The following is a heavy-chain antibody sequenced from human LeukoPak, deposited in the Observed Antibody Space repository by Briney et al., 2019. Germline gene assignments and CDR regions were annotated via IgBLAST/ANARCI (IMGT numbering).Heavy chain of an antibody. V-gene: IGHV4-4*07. CDR3: ARRQYSSSPFDP. Sequence: SETLSLTCTVSGGSINSYYWSWIRQPAGKGLEWIGRIYTSGSTNYNPSLKSRVTMSVDTSKNQFSLKLSSVTAADTAVYYCARRQYSSSPFDPWGQGTLVTVSS. D-gene: IGHD6-13*01. J-gene: IGHJ5*02. CDR2: IYTSGST. CDR1: GGSINSYY.